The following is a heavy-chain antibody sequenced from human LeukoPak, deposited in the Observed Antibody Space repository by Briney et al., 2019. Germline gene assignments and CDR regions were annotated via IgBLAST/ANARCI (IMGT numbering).Heavy chain of an antibody. CDR1: GASVSSDY. Sequence: SETLCLTCTVSGASVSSDYWSWIRQSPGKGLEWIGYIYHSGHTMSNPSLKSRVSLSLDTSNNQFSLKLSSVTAADTAVYYCARHPFQYPFDHWGQGTVVSVSS. J-gene: IGHJ5*02. D-gene: IGHD4-4*01. CDR3: ARHPFQYPFDH. CDR2: IYHSGHT. V-gene: IGHV4-59*08.